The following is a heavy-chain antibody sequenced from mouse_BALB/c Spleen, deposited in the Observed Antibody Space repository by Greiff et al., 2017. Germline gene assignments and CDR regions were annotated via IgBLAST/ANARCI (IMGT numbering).Heavy chain of an antibody. CDR3: ARRTGTGYYFDY. J-gene: IGHJ2*01. Sequence: VQLVESGPGLVEPSQSLSITCTVSGFSLTSYGVHWVRQPPGKGLEWLGVIWAGGSTNYNSALMSRLSISKDNSKSQVFLKMNSLQTDDTAMYYCARRTGTGYYFDYWGQGTTLTVSS. V-gene: IGHV2-9*02. CDR1: GFSLTSYG. D-gene: IGHD4-1*01. CDR2: IWAGGST.